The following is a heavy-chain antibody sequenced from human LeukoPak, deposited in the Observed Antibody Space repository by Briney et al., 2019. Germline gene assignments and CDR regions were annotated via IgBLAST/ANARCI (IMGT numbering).Heavy chain of an antibody. V-gene: IGHV3-33*01. CDR3: TTDYDILTGYFYY. J-gene: IGHJ4*02. Sequence: PGGSLRLSCAASGFTFSSYGMHWVRQAPGKGLEWVAVIWYDGSNKYYADSVKGRFTISRDNSKNTLYLQMNSLRAEDTAVYYCTTDYDILTGYFYYWGQGTLVTVSS. CDR2: IWYDGSNK. D-gene: IGHD3-9*01. CDR1: GFTFSSYG.